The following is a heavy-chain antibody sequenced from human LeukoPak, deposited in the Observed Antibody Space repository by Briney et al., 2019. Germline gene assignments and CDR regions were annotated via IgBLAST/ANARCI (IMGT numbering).Heavy chain of an antibody. CDR3: ARGPGLRIVVVPAARQGDYYYHMDV. Sequence: ASVKVSCKASGYTFTGYYMHWVRQAPGQGLEWMGWINPNSGGTNYAQKFQGRVTMTRDTSISTAYMELSRLRSDDTAVYYCARGPGLRIVVVPAARQGDYYYHMDVWGKGTTVTVSS. J-gene: IGHJ6*03. CDR2: INPNSGGT. D-gene: IGHD2-2*01. V-gene: IGHV1-2*02. CDR1: GYTFTGYY.